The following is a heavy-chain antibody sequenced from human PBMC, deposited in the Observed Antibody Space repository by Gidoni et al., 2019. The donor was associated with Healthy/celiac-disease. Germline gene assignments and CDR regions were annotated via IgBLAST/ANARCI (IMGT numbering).Heavy chain of an antibody. D-gene: IGHD1-1*01. Sequence: QVQLVQSGAEVKKPGASVKVSCKASGYTFTGYYMQWVRQAPGQGLEWMGWINPNSGGTNYAQKFQGRVTMTRDTSISTAYMELSRLRSDDTAVYYCARVVGTGTTPYYYYYMDVWGKGTTVTVSS. CDR2: INPNSGGT. CDR3: ARVVGTGTTPYYYYYMDV. CDR1: GYTFTGYY. J-gene: IGHJ6*03. V-gene: IGHV1-2*02.